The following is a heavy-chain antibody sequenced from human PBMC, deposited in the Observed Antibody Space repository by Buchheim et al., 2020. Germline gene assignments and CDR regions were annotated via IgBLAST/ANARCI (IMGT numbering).Heavy chain of an antibody. J-gene: IGHJ6*02. CDR1: GFTFSSYG. CDR3: AKSSIAARSGYYGMDV. D-gene: IGHD6-6*01. Sequence: QVQLMESGGGVVQPGRSLRLSCAASGFTFSSYGMHWVRQAPGKGLEWVAVISYDGSNKYYADSVKGRFTISRDNSKNTLYLQMNSLRAEDTAVYYCAKSSIAARSGYYGMDVWGQGTT. V-gene: IGHV3-30*18. CDR2: ISYDGSNK.